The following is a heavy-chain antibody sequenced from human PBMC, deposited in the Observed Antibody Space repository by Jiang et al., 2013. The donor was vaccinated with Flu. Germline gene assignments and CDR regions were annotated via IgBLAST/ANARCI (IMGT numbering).Heavy chain of an antibody. J-gene: IGHJ4*02. CDR3: ARGGGMDSSVDLDY. D-gene: IGHD6-25*01. Sequence: TSYAMNWVRQAPGQGLEWMGWINTNTGNPTYAQGFTGRFVFSLDTSVSTAYLQISSLKAEDTAVYYCARGGGMDSSVDLDYWGQGTLVTVSS. CDR2: INTNTGNP. CDR1: TSYA. V-gene: IGHV7-4-1*02.